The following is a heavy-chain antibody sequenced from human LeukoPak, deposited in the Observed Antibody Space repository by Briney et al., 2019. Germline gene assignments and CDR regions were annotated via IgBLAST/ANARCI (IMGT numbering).Heavy chain of an antibody. CDR1: GFTFSSYA. J-gene: IGHJ4*02. CDR3: ARGYYDSSGYYEGYYFDY. D-gene: IGHD3-22*01. V-gene: IGHV3-64*01. CDR2: ISSNGGST. Sequence: GGSLRLSCAASGFTFSSYAVHWVRQAPGKGLEYVSAISSNGGSTYYANSVKGRFTISRDNSKNTLYLQMGSLRAEDMAVYYCARGYYDSSGYYEGYYFDYWGQGTLVTVSS.